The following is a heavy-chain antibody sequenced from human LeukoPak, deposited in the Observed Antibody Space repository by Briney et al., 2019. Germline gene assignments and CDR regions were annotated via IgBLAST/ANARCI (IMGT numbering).Heavy chain of an antibody. V-gene: IGHV4-34*01. CDR3: ARSLSGYHYYFDY. J-gene: IGHJ4*02. CDR1: GGSFSGYY. Sequence: SETLSLTCAVYGGSFSGYYWSWIRQPPGKGLEWIGEINHSGSTNYNPSLKSRVTISVDTSKNQFSLKLSSVTAADTAVYYCARSLSGYHYYFDYWGQGTLVTVSS. CDR2: INHSGST. D-gene: IGHD3-3*01.